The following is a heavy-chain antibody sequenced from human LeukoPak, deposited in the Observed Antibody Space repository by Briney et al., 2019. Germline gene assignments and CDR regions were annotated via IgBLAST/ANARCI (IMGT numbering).Heavy chain of an antibody. CDR2: ISSSGSYI. CDR3: ARDRGPHSYGLDN. V-gene: IGHV3-48*03. D-gene: IGHD5-18*01. Sequence: GGSLRLSCAASGFTFSSYEMNWVRQAPGKGLEWVSYISSSGSYIYYADSVKGRFTISRDNAENSLYLQMNSLRAEDTAVYYCARDRGPHSYGLDNWGQGTLVTVSS. J-gene: IGHJ4*02. CDR1: GFTFSSYE.